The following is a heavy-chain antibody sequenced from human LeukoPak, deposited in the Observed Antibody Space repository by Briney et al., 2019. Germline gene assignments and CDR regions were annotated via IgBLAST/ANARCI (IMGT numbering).Heavy chain of an antibody. Sequence: PGGSLRLSCAASGFTFSSYATSWARQAPGKGLEWVSAISGSGGSTYYADSVKGRFTISRDNSKNTLYLQMNSLRAEDTAVYYCAKLISYGEDFDPWGQGTLVTVSS. CDR2: ISGSGGST. J-gene: IGHJ5*02. D-gene: IGHD4-17*01. V-gene: IGHV3-23*01. CDR3: AKLISYGEDFDP. CDR1: GFTFSSYA.